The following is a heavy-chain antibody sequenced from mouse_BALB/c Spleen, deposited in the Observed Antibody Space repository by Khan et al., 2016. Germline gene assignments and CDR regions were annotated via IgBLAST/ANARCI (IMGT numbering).Heavy chain of an antibody. CDR2: IWGDGST. CDR1: GFSLTGYG. Sequence: QVQLKQSGPGLVAPSQSLSITCTVSGFSLTGYGVNWVRQPPGKGLEWLGLIWGDGSTDYNSALKSRLSISKNNSKSQVFLKMNSLQTDDTARYXWDRDNSGYGPWYFDVWGAGTTVTVSS. J-gene: IGHJ1*01. CDR3: DRDNSGYGPWYFDV. D-gene: IGHD1-1*01. V-gene: IGHV2-6-7*01.